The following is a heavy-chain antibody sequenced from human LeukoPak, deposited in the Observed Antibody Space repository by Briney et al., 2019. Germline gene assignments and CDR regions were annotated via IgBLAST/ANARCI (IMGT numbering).Heavy chain of an antibody. CDR3: ARDRRVTIFGVVTHRWFDP. CDR1: GGSISSGAYY. J-gene: IGHJ5*02. V-gene: IGHV4-31*03. D-gene: IGHD3-3*01. CDR2: IYNSGST. Sequence: PSQTLSLTCTVSGGSISSGAYYWSWIRQLPGKGLECIGYIYNSGSTDYNPSLKSRLTISVDTSKNQFSLKLSSVTAADTAVYYCARDRRVTIFGVVTHRWFDPWGQGTLVTVSS.